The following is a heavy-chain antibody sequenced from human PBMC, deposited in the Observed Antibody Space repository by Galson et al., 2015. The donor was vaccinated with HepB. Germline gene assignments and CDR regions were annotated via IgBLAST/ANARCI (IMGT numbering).Heavy chain of an antibody. CDR3: TTVATISGVMRDY. D-gene: IGHD3-3*01. J-gene: IGHJ4*02. V-gene: IGHV3-15*01. CDR1: GFNVDNAW. Sequence: SLRLSCAVSGFNVDNAWMSWVRQAPGEGLGWVGSFRRKGDGGATKYAAPVEGRFTISREDLQNTLSLQMMSLKIEDTAVYYCTTVATISGVMRDYWGQGTLVTVSS. CDR2: FRRKGDGGAT.